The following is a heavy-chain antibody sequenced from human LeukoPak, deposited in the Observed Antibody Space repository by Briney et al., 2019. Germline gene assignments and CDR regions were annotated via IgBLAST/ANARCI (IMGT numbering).Heavy chain of an antibody. J-gene: IGHJ5*02. Sequence: GGSLRLSCAASGFTFSNSWMSWVRQAPGKGLEWVSAISAAYTYYADSVKGRFTISRDNSKNTVYLQMNSLRAEDSAVYYCARDLGVNWFDPWGQGTLVTVSS. CDR3: ARDLGVNWFDP. V-gene: IGHV3-23*01. CDR2: ISAAYT. CDR1: GFTFSNSW. D-gene: IGHD3-10*01.